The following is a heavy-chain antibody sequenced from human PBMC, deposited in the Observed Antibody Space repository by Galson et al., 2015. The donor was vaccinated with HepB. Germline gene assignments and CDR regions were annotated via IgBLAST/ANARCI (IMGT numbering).Heavy chain of an antibody. J-gene: IGHJ5*02. CDR2: ITWNSGSL. D-gene: IGHD2-2*01. V-gene: IGHV3-9*01. CDR1: GFTFDDYA. CDR3: AKALWADCNNTSCYLYP. Sequence: SLRLSCAASGFTFDDYAMHWVRQAPGKGLEWVSSITWNSGSLVYADSVKGRFTISRDNAKSSLYLHMNRLRAEDTAFYYCAKALWADCNNTSCYLYPWGQGTLVTVSS.